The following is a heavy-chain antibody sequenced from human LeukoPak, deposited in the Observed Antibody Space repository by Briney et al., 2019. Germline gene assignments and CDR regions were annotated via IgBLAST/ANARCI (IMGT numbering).Heavy chain of an antibody. D-gene: IGHD4-17*01. CDR3: AKDQATTVTTWFAY. J-gene: IGHJ4*02. CDR1: GFTFSSYW. V-gene: IGHV3-30*02. Sequence: GGSLRLSCAASGFTFSSYWMHWVRQAPGKGLEWVAFIRYDGSNKYYADSVKGRFTISRDNSKNTLYLQMNSLRAEDTAVYYCAKDQATTVTTWFAYWGQGTLVTVSS. CDR2: IRYDGSNK.